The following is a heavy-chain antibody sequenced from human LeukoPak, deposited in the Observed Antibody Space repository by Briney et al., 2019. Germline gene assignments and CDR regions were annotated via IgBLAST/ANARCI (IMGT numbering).Heavy chain of an antibody. V-gene: IGHV3-48*03. CDR3: AKEGETNDYVWGSYRYTMQYFDY. CDR1: GFTFSSYE. Sequence: PGGSLRLSCAASGFTFSSYEMNWVRQAPGKGLEWVSYISSSGSTIYYADSVKGRFTISRDNSKNTLYLQMNSLRAEDTAVYYCAKEGETNDYVWGSYRYTMQYFDYWGQGTLVTVSS. J-gene: IGHJ4*02. D-gene: IGHD3-16*02. CDR2: ISSSGSTI.